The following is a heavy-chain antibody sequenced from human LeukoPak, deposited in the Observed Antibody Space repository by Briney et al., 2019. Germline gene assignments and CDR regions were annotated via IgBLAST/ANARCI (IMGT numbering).Heavy chain of an antibody. CDR3: ATQKYSSSRYYYGMDV. D-gene: IGHD6-13*01. J-gene: IGHJ6*02. CDR1: GFTFDDYA. V-gene: IGHV3-9*01. Sequence: PGGSLRLSCAASGFTFDDYAMHWVRQAPGKGLEWVSGISWNSGSIGYADSVKGRFTISRDNAKNSLYLQMNSLRAEDTALYYCATQKYSSSRYYYGMDVWGQGTTVTVSS. CDR2: ISWNSGSI.